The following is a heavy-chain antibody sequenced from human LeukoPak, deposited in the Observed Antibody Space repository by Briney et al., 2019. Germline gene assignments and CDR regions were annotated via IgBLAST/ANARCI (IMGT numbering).Heavy chain of an antibody. Sequence: PSGTVSLTCAVYGGSLSGYYWSWIRQPPGKGLEWIGEINHSGSTNYNPSPQSRVTISLYTSKNQFSLKLSSVTAADTAVSYCARGKVGPALFQHWGQGTLVTVSS. CDR1: GGSLSGYY. V-gene: IGHV4-34*01. CDR2: INHSGST. J-gene: IGHJ1*01. CDR3: ARGKVGPALFQH.